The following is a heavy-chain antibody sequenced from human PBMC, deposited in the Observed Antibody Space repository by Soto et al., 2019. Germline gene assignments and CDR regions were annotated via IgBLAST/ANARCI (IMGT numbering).Heavy chain of an antibody. CDR3: AREVEALDH. CDR1: GFTFSSYA. D-gene: IGHD2-2*01. Sequence: QVQLVESGGGVVQPGRSLRLSCAASGFTFSSYAMHWVRQAPGKGLEWVTLISYDGSNKYYADSVKGRFTISRDNSKNTLYVQMNSLRPEDTAVYYCAREVEALDHWGQGTLVTVSS. V-gene: IGHV3-30-3*01. CDR2: ISYDGSNK. J-gene: IGHJ4*02.